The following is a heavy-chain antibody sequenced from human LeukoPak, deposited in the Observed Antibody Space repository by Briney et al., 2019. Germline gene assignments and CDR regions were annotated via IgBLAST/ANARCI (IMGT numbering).Heavy chain of an antibody. D-gene: IGHD3-22*01. CDR3: ARRTYYYDSSGYYYSPGPFDY. V-gene: IGHV5-51*01. CDR1: EYSFTSYW. J-gene: IGHJ4*02. CDR2: VYPGDSDT. Sequence: GESLKISCKGSEYSFTSYWIGWVRQMPGKGLEWMGIVYPGDSDTRYSPSFQGQVTISADKSISTAYLQWSSLKASDTAMYYCARRTYYYDSSGYYYSPGPFDYWGQGTLVTVSS.